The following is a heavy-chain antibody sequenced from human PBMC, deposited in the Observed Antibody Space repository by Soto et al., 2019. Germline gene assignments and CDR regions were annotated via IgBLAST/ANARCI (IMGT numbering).Heavy chain of an antibody. Sequence: GGSLRLSCAASGFTFSSYAMSWVRQAPGKGLEWVSAISGSGGSTYYADSVKGRFTISRDNSKNTLYLQMNSLRAEDTAVYYCAKYKSRPSGAPGSLSVRGYFDWLLFCLDYWGQGTLVTVSS. CDR3: AKYKSRPSGAPGSLSVRGYFDWLLFCLDY. V-gene: IGHV3-23*01. CDR1: GFTFSSYA. D-gene: IGHD3-9*01. J-gene: IGHJ4*02. CDR2: ISGSGGST.